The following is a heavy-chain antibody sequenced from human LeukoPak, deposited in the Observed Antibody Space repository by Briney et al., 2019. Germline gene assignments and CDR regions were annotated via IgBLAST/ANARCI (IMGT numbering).Heavy chain of an antibody. CDR2: ISYDGSNK. J-gene: IGHJ4*02. Sequence: XGFTFSXXXXXWXRXAPGXXXXXXXXISYDGSNKYYADSVKGRFTISRDNSKNTLYLQMNSLRAEDTAVYYCARVEGRGYSYGALGYWGQGTLVTVSS. V-gene: IGHV3-30-3*01. CDR1: GFTFSXXX. CDR3: ARVEGRGYSYGALGY. D-gene: IGHD5-18*01.